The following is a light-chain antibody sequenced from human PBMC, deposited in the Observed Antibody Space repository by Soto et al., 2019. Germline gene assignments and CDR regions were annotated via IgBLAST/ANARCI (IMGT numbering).Light chain of an antibody. CDR2: SNN. J-gene: IGLJ2*01. CDR3: AAWDDSLNGPAVV. CDR1: SSNIGSNT. Sequence: QSVLTQPPSASGTPGQRVTISCSGSSSNIGSNTVNWYQQLPGTAPHLLIYSNNQRPSGVPDRFSGSKSGTSASLAISGLQSEDEADYDCAAWDDSLNGPAVVFGGGTKLTVL. V-gene: IGLV1-44*01.